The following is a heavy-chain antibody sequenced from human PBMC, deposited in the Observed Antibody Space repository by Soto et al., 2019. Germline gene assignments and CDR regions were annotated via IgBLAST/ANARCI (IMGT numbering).Heavy chain of an antibody. D-gene: IGHD6-13*01. V-gene: IGHV3-21*06. Sequence: EVQLVESGGGLVKPGGSLRLSCAASGFTFSTYHMAWVRQAPGKGLEWVSSISSGSDFIYYADSVKGRFTISRDNAKSSLYLEMNSLRAEDTAVYYWARRLQLDGPDYWGQGTLVTVSS. CDR3: ARRLQLDGPDY. CDR2: ISSGSDFI. J-gene: IGHJ4*02. CDR1: GFTFSTYH.